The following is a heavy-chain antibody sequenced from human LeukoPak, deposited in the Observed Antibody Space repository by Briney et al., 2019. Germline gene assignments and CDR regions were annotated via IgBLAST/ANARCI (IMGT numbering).Heavy chain of an antibody. CDR1: GGSISSGDYY. Sequence: SQTLSLTCTVSGGSISSGDYYWSWIRQPPGKGLEWIGYIYYSGSTYYNPSLKSRVTISVDTSKNQFSLKLSSVTAADTAVYYRAREAPAADIDYWGQGTLVTVSS. J-gene: IGHJ4*02. D-gene: IGHD6-13*01. CDR3: AREAPAADIDY. V-gene: IGHV4-30-4*01. CDR2: IYYSGST.